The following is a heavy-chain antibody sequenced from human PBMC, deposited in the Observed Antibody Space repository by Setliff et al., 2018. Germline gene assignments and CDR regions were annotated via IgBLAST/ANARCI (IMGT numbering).Heavy chain of an antibody. J-gene: IGHJ4*02. CDR1: GFNLNLYN. Sequence: PGGSLRLSCAASGFNLNLYNMNWVRQAPGKGLEWVSYIISNSLTIHYADSVRGRFTVSRDNARNSLYLQMNNLRAEDTAVYYCARDEVNCSGSKCYSGFDSWGQGTLVTVSS. CDR3: ARDEVNCSGSKCYSGFDS. CDR2: IISNSLTI. V-gene: IGHV3-48*01. D-gene: IGHD2-15*01.